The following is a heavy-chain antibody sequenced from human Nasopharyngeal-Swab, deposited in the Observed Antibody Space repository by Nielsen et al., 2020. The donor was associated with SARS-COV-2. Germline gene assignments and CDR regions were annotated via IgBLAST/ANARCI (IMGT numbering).Heavy chain of an antibody. CDR2: IYYSGST. CDR3: ARVLKYDFWSGYYTGGDYYYMDV. D-gene: IGHD3-3*01. J-gene: IGHJ6*03. CDR1: GGSVSSGSYY. V-gene: IGHV4-61*01. Sequence: SETLSLTCTVSGGSVSSGSYYWSRIRQPPGKGLEWSGYIYYSGSTNYNPSLKSRVTITVDTSKNQFSLKLSSVTAADTAVYYCARVLKYDFWSGYYTGGDYYYMDVWGKGTTVTVSS.